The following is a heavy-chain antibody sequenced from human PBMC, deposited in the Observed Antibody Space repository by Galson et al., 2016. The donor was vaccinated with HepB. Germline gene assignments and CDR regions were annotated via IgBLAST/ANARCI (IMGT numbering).Heavy chain of an antibody. CDR3: TTYLVGHGGTGY. D-gene: IGHD3-16*01. V-gene: IGHV4-61*01. J-gene: IGHJ4*02. CDR1: GGFVSRGTYY. CDR2: TYSGRSN. Sequence: SETLSLTCSVSGGFVSRGTYYWGWIRQPPGKGLQWLGHTYSGRSNTYNPSLKSRVTISIDTSKNQFSLTLSPVTAADTAVYYCTTYLVGHGGTGYWGKGTLVTVSS.